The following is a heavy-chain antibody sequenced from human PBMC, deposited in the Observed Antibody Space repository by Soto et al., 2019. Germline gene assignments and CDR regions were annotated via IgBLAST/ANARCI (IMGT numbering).Heavy chain of an antibody. CDR2: IFQSGST. CDR1: GCSIRSNNW. Sequence: SETLSLTCAFSGCSIRSNNWWSWVRQPPGKGLEWIGEIFQSGSTNYNPSLKTRVTISVDKSKNQFSLKLISVTAADTAVYYCARVYSGSYSDYWGQGTLVTVSS. D-gene: IGHD1-26*01. J-gene: IGHJ4*02. CDR3: ARVYSGSYSDY. V-gene: IGHV4-4*02.